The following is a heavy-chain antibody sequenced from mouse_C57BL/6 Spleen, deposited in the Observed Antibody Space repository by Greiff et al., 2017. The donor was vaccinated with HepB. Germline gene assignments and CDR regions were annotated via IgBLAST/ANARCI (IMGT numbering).Heavy chain of an antibody. V-gene: IGHV1-64*01. CDR3: ARSYSNYVQAMDY. D-gene: IGHD2-5*01. J-gene: IGHJ4*01. CDR2: IHPNSGST. CDR1: GYTFTSYW. Sequence: VQLQQSGAELVKPGASVKLSCKASGYTFTSYWMHWVKQRPGQGLEWIGMIHPNSGSTNYNEKFKSKATLTVDKSSSTAYMQLSSLKSEESAVYYCARSYSNYVQAMDYLGQGTSVTVSS.